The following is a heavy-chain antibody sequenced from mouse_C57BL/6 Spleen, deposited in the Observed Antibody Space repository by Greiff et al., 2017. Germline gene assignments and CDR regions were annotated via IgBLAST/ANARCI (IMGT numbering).Heavy chain of an antibody. D-gene: IGHD2-10*01. V-gene: IGHV14-2*01. CDR1: GFNFSGSY. J-gene: IGHJ2*01. CDR2: IDPEDGET. Sequence: VQLKQSGPELVKPGASVKLSCTASGFNFSGSYMHWVKQRPEKGLEWIGRIDPEDGETKYAPKFQGKATLTADTSSNTAYLQLSSLTSEDTAVYYCARSFYGSCFDYWGQGTTLTVSS. CDR3: ARSFYGSCFDY.